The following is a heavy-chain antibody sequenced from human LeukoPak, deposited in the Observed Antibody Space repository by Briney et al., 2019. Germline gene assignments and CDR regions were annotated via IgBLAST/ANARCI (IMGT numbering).Heavy chain of an antibody. CDR2: IFYTGST. V-gene: IGHV4-31*03. CDR3: ARVQAAVNWFDP. Sequence: SETLSLTCTVSGGSISTGDYYWSWIRQYPGKGLEWIGFIFYTGSTYYSPSLKSRIIISVDTSKNQFSLKVRSVTAADTAVYHCARVQAAVNWFDPWGQGTLVTVSS. D-gene: IGHD2-15*01. J-gene: IGHJ5*02. CDR1: GGSISTGDYY.